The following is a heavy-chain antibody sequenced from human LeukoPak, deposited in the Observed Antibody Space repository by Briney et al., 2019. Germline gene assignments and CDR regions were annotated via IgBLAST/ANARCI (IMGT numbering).Heavy chain of an antibody. CDR1: GFTFSNYA. Sequence: GGSLRLSCAASGFTFSNYAVNWDRQAPGKGLEWVSGISGSGSGTYYADSVKGRFTISRDNSQNTLYLQINSLRAEDTAVYYCAKDLGEYYDSSAPPEDAFDIWGQGTMVTVSS. CDR2: ISGSGSGT. D-gene: IGHD3-22*01. J-gene: IGHJ3*02. V-gene: IGHV3-23*01. CDR3: AKDLGEYYDSSAPPEDAFDI.